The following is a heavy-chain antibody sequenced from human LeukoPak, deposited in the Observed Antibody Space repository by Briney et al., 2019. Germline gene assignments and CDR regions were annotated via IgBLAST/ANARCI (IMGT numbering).Heavy chain of an antibody. D-gene: IGHD2-2*01. CDR2: ISYDGSNK. Sequence: GGSLRLSCAASGFTFSSSWMSWVRQAPGKGLEWVAVISYDGSNKYYADSVKGRFTISRDNSKNTLYLQMNSLRAEDTAVYYCAKDQYCSSTSCLDYWGQGTLVTVSS. CDR3: AKDQYCSSTSCLDY. CDR1: GFTFSSSW. V-gene: IGHV3-30*18. J-gene: IGHJ4*02.